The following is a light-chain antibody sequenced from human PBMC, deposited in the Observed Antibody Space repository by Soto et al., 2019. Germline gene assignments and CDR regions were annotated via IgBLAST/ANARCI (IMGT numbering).Light chain of an antibody. CDR1: SSNIGAGFD. CDR3: QSYDSSLSAYV. CDR2: GNT. Sequence: SVLTQPPSVSGAPGQRVTISCTGSSSNIGAGFDVHWYQQRPGTAPKLLIYGNTNRPSGVPDRFSGSKSGTSASLAITGLQAEDEADFYCQSYDSSLSAYVFGTGTKVTVL. J-gene: IGLJ1*01. V-gene: IGLV1-40*01.